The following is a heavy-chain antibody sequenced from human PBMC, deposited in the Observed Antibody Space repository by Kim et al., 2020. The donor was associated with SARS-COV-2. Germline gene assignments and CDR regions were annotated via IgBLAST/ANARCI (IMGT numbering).Heavy chain of an antibody. D-gene: IGHD3-10*01. CDR2: LYYSGGT. CDR1: GDSISAYY. J-gene: IGHJ5*02. Sequence: SETLSLTCTVSGDSISAYYWSWIRQPPGKGLEWIGYLYYSGGTNYNPSLKSRVTISIDTSRNQFSLKLSSVTAADTAVYYCARGGGYYGSGGYFTWGQG. V-gene: IGHV4-59*13. CDR3: ARGGGYYGSGGYFT.